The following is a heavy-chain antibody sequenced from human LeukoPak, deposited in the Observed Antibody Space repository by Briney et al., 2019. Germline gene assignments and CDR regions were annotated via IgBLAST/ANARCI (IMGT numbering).Heavy chain of an antibody. CDR1: GYSFSRYW. CDR2: VYPGDSET. V-gene: IGHV5-51*01. D-gene: IGHD5-18*01. CDR3: ARLGYTAMAADAFDI. J-gene: IGHJ3*02. Sequence: GESLKISCKGSGYSFSRYWIGWVRQMPGKGLEWMGIVYPGDSETRYSPSFQGQVTISADKSISTAYLQWSSLKASDTAMYYCARLGYTAMAADAFDIWGQGTMVTVSS.